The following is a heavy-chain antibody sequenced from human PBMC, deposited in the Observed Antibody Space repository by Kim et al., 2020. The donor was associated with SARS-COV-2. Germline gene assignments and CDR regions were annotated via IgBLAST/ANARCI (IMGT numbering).Heavy chain of an antibody. CDR3: AKCQYSYGSDAFDI. D-gene: IGHD5-18*01. V-gene: IGHV3-23*01. J-gene: IGHJ3*02. Sequence: AASEKGRFTIPRDNANNTLYPQMNSLRGDDTALYYCAKCQYSYGSDAFDIWGQGTLVSVSS.